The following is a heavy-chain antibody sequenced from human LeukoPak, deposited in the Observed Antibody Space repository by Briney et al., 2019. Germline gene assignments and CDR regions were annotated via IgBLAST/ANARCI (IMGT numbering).Heavy chain of an antibody. D-gene: IGHD3-9*01. CDR3: AKDSGYDMGFDP. CDR1: GFTFSSYG. J-gene: IGHJ5*02. CDR2: ISYDGSNK. V-gene: IGHV3-30*18. Sequence: GGSLRLSYAASGFTFSSYGMHWVRQAPGKGLEWVAVISYDGSNKYYADSVKGRFTISRDNSKNTLYLQMNSLRAEDTAVYYCAKDSGYDMGFDPWGQGTLVTVSS.